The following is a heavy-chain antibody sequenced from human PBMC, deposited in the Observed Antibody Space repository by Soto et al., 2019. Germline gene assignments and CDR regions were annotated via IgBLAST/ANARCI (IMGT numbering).Heavy chain of an antibody. CDR3: ARDSDLSGSYGDFDY. V-gene: IGHV3-30-3*01. CDR1: GFTFSSYA. CDR2: ISYDGSNK. D-gene: IGHD1-26*01. J-gene: IGHJ4*02. Sequence: QVQLVESGGGVVQPGRSLRLSCAASGFTFSSYAMHWVRQAPGKGLEWVAVISYDGSNKYYADSVKGRFTISRDNSKNTRYLQMNSLRAEDTAVYYCARDSDLSGSYGDFDYWGQGTLVTVSS.